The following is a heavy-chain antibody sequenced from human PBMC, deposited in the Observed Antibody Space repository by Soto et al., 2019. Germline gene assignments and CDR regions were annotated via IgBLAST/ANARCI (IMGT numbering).Heavy chain of an antibody. Sequence: SVKVSCKASGYTFTSYYMHWVRQAPGQGLEWMGGIIPIFGTANYAQKFQGRVTITADESTSTAYMELSSLRSEDTAVYYCARVQRPYVGGGDIVVVQAAILYYYYGMDVWGQGTTVTVSS. V-gene: IGHV1-69*13. CDR1: GYTFTSYY. CDR3: ARVQRPYVGGGDIVVVQAAILYYYYGMDV. CDR2: IIPIFGTA. D-gene: IGHD2-2*02. J-gene: IGHJ6*02.